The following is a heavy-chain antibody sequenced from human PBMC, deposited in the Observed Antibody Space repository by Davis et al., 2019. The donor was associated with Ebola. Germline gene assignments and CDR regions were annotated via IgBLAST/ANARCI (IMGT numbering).Heavy chain of an antibody. V-gene: IGHV1-18*01. D-gene: IGHD3-10*01. CDR1: GYTFTSYG. CDR2: ISAYNGNT. J-gene: IGHJ6*02. Sequence: AASVKVSCKASGYTFTSYGISWVRQAPGQGLEWMGWISAYNGNTNYAQKLQGRVTMTTDTSTSTAYMELRSLRAEDTAVYYCARKLLGYYYYGMDVWGQGTTVTVSS. CDR3: ARKLLGYYYYGMDV.